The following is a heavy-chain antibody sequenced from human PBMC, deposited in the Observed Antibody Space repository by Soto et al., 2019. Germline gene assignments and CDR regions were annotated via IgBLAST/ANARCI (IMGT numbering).Heavy chain of an antibody. CDR2: TSYDGSDK. J-gene: IGHJ1*01. CDR1: GFTFRSYV. CDR3: ARWGTTGGLDV. V-gene: IGHV3-33*05. D-gene: IGHD3-16*01. Sequence: QVQLVESGGGVVQPGTSLRVSCVGSGFTFRSYVIHWVRLAPGKGLEWVALTSYDGSDKYYGDSVRGRFTISRDNSRNTVDLQMDSLRLEDTALYYCARWGTTGGLDVWGQGTLVSVSS.